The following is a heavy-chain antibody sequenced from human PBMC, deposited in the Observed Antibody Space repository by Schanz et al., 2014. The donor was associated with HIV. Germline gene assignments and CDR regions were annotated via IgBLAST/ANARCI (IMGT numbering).Heavy chain of an antibody. Sequence: QVQLVESGGGVVQPGRSLRLSCAASGFTFNDYGLHWVRQAPGKGLEWVAVISYDGSNKYYADSVKGRFTISRDNSKNTLYLKMNILRAEDTAVYYCASTIYPYSSSSDYYYGMDVWGQGTMVTVSS. J-gene: IGHJ6*02. CDR1: GFTFNDYG. D-gene: IGHD6-6*01. CDR3: ASTIYPYSSSSDYYYGMDV. CDR2: ISYDGSNK. V-gene: IGHV3-30*03.